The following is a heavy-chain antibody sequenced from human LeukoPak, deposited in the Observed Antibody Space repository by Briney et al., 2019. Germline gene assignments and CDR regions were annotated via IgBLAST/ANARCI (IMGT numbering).Heavy chain of an antibody. J-gene: IGHJ4*02. V-gene: IGHV3-23*01. CDR2: ISGSGGST. CDR1: GFTFSSYA. D-gene: IGHD4-17*01. Sequence: GGSLRLSCAASGFTFSSYAMSWVRQAPGKGLEWVSAISGSGGSTYYADSVKGRFTISRDNSKNTLYLQMNSLRAEDTAVYYCARRGPSTLTYNYYFDYWGQGTLVTVSS. CDR3: ARRGPSTLTYNYYFDY.